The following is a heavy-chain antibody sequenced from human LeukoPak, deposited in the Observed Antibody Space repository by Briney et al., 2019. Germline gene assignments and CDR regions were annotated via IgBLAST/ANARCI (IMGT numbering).Heavy chain of an antibody. V-gene: IGHV1-69*01. CDR3: AGRGGGYCSSTSCYSFEAFDI. J-gene: IGHJ3*02. Sequence: SVKVSCKASGGTFSSYAISWVRQAPGQGLEWMGGIIPIFGTANYAQKFQGRVTITADESTSPAYMELSSLSSEDTAVYYCAGRGGGYCSSTSCYSFEAFDIWGQGTMVTVSS. CDR2: IIPIFGTA. CDR1: GGTFSSYA. D-gene: IGHD2-2*01.